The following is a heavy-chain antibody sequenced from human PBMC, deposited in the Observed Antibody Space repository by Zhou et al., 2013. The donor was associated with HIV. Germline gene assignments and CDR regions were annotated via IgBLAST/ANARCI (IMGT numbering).Heavy chain of an antibody. CDR1: GGTFSSYA. CDR2: IIPILGIA. D-gene: IGHD3-3*01. V-gene: IGHV1-69*04. CDR3: ARTILEWLRFDY. Sequence: QVQLVQSGAEVKKPGSSVKVSCKASGGTFSSYAISWVRQAPGQGLEWMGRIIPILGIANYAQKFQGRVTITADKSTSTAYMELSSLRSEDTAVYYCARTILEWLRFDYWGQGTLVTVSS. J-gene: IGHJ4*02.